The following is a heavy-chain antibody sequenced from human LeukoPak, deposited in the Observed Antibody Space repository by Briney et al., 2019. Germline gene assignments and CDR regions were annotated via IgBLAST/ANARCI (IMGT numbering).Heavy chain of an antibody. D-gene: IGHD3-22*01. Sequence: GGSLRLSCAASGFTFSSYGMSWVRQAPGKGLEWVSAISGSGGSTYYADSVKGRFTISRDNSKNTLYLQMNSLRAEDTAVHYCAKGNYYDSSGYSNDYWGQGTLVTVSS. J-gene: IGHJ4*02. CDR2: ISGSGGST. CDR1: GFTFSSYG. V-gene: IGHV3-23*01. CDR3: AKGNYYDSSGYSNDY.